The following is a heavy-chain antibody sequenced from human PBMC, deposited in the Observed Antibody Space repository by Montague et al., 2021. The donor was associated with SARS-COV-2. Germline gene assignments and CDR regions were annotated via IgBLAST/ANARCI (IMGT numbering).Heavy chain of an antibody. CDR1: GGSISSYY. Sequence: SETRSLTCTVPGGSISSYYWSWIRQPPGKGLEWIGYIYYSGSTNYNPSLKSRVTISVDTSKNQFSLKLSSVTAADTAVYYCARVFPRWLQFDPYFDYWGQGTLVTVSS. CDR2: IYYSGST. V-gene: IGHV4-59*01. J-gene: IGHJ4*02. CDR3: ARVFPRWLQFDPYFDY. D-gene: IGHD5-24*01.